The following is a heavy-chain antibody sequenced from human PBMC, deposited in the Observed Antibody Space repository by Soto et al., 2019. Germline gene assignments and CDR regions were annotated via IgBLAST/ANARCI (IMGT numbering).Heavy chain of an antibody. CDR3: VRIRRGDGYTFGY. Sequence: EVQLVESGGVSVQPGGSLRLSCTASGFTPSNYWMHWVRQAPGKGLVWVSRINTDGSTTTYADSVKGRFTISRDNAKNTLYLQMNSLRDEDTAVYYCVRIRRGDGYTFGYWGQGTLVTVSS. CDR2: INTDGSTT. D-gene: IGHD5-12*01. CDR1: GFTPSNYW. V-gene: IGHV3-74*01. J-gene: IGHJ4*02.